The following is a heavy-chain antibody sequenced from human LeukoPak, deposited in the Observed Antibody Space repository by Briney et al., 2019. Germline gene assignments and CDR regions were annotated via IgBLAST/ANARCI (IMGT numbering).Heavy chain of an antibody. J-gene: IGHJ6*03. D-gene: IGHD3-10*01. CDR2: ISGSGGST. CDR3: AKDLSGFNLHLYYYYYYMDV. CDR1: GFTFSSYA. V-gene: IGHV3-23*01. Sequence: GSLRLSCAASGFTFSSYAMSWVRQAPGKGLEWVSAISGSGGSTYYADSMKGRFTISRDNSKNTLYLQMNSLRAEDTAVYYCAKDLSGFNLHLYYYYYYMDVWGKGTTVTVSS.